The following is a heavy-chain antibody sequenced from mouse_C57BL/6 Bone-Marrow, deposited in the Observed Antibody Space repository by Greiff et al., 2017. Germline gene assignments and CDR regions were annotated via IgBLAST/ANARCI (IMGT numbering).Heavy chain of an antibody. D-gene: IGHD1-1*01. J-gene: IGHJ4*01. Sequence: EVKVEESGGGLVKPGGSLKLSCAASGFTFSDYGMHWVRQAPEKGLEWVAYISSGSSTIYYADTVKGRFTISRDNAKSTLFLQMTSLRSEDTAMYYCARGGTVVATGAMDYWGQGTSVTVSS. CDR2: ISSGSSTI. CDR1: GFTFSDYG. V-gene: IGHV5-17*01. CDR3: ARGGTVVATGAMDY.